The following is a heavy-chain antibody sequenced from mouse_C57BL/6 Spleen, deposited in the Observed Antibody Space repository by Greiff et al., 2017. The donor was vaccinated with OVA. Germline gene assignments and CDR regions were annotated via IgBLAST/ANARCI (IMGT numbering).Heavy chain of an antibody. CDR2: IWRGGST. D-gene: IGHD1-1*01. CDR1: GFSLTRYG. CDR3: AKDYGSSYAWFAY. Sequence: QVQLQQSGPGLVQPSQSLSITCTVSGFSLTRYGVHWVRQSPGKGLEWLGVIWRGGSTDYNAAFMSRLSITKDNSKSQVFFKMNRLQADDTAIYYCAKDYGSSYAWFAYWGQGTLVTVSA. J-gene: IGHJ3*01. V-gene: IGHV2-5*01.